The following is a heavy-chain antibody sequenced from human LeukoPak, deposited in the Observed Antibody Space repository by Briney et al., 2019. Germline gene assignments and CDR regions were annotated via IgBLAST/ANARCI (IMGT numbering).Heavy chain of an antibody. J-gene: IGHJ4*02. CDR2: IYYSGST. V-gene: IGHV4-59*08. CDR3: ARLGSARLFRLFDY. D-gene: IGHD2-21*01. CDR1: GGSISSYY. Sequence: SETLSLTCTVSGGSISSYYWSWIRQLPGKGLEWIGYIYYSGSTNYNPSLKSRVTISVDTSKNQFSLKLSSVTAADTAVYYCARLGSARLFRLFDYWGQGTLVTVSS.